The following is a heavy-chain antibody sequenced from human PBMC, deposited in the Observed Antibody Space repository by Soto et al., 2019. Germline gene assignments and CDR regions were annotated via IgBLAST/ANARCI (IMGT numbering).Heavy chain of an antibody. CDR3: AKDRDGAAAGPTKFYGMDV. J-gene: IGHJ6*02. V-gene: IGHV3-23*01. Sequence: EVQLLESGGGLVQPGGSLRLSCAASGFTFSSYAMSWVRQAPGKGLEWVSVISGSGDSTYYADSVRGRFTISRDNSKNTLYLQMNSWRAENTAVCYCAKDRDGAAAGPTKFYGMDVWGQGTTVTVSS. CDR2: ISGSGDST. D-gene: IGHD6-13*01. CDR1: GFTFSSYA.